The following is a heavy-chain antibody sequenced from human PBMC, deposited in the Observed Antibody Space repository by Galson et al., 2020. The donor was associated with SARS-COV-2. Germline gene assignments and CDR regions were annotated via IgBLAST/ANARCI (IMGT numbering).Heavy chain of an antibody. CDR1: GFTFSSYA. CDR2: MSYDGSNK. D-gene: IGHD1-26*01. Sequence: TGGSLRLSCAASGFTFSSYAMHWVRQAPGKGLEWVAVMSYDGSNKYYADSVKGRFTISRDNSKNTLYLQMNSLRAEDTAVYYCARPYSGSYLYYFDYWGQGTLVTVSS. V-gene: IGHV3-30-3*01. CDR3: ARPYSGSYLYYFDY. J-gene: IGHJ4*02.